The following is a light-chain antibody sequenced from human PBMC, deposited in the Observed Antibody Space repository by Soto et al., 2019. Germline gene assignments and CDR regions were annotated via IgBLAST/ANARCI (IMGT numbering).Light chain of an antibody. CDR3: QQYHSYAIT. CDR2: DAS. J-gene: IGKJ5*01. V-gene: IGKV3D-15*01. Sequence: EIVMTQSPATLSVSPGETTRLSCMASQSINSDVAWYQQKVGQTPRLLIYDASNRATGIPARFSGSGSGTEFTLTISRLQPDDFATYYCQQYHSYAITFGQGTRLEIK. CDR1: QSINSD.